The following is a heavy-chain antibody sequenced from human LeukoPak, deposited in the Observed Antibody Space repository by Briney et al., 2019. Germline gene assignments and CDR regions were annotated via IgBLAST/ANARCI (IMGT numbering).Heavy chain of an antibody. J-gene: IGHJ4*02. CDR2: IYTSGST. CDR1: GASISSGSYY. V-gene: IGHV4-61*02. CDR3: ARGGSYLGFDY. Sequence: SETLSLTCSVSGASISSGSYYWSWIRQPAGKGLEWIGRIYTSGSTNYNPSLKSRVTISVDTSKNQFSLKLSSATAADTAVYYCARGGSYLGFDYWGQGTLVTVSS. D-gene: IGHD1-26*01.